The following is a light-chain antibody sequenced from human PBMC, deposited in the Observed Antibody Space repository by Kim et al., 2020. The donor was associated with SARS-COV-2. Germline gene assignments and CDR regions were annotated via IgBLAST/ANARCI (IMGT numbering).Light chain of an antibody. CDR1: TGAVTSGYY. J-gene: IGLJ2*01. CDR2: STT. Sequence: PGGTVTLTCNCSTGAVTSGYYANWFQQKPGQAPRALIFSTTKKHSWTPARFSGSLLGGKAALIVSGVQPEDEAEYYCLLYYGGTMVFGGGTQLTVL. CDR3: LLYYGGTMV. V-gene: IGLV7-43*01.